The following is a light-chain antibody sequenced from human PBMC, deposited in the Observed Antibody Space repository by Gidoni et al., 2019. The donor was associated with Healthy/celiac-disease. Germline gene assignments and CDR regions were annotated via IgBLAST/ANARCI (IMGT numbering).Light chain of an antibody. Sequence: QPALLHPPHASGPPDQSFTISCTGTSSDGGGYNDVSWYQQHPSKAPKLMIYEVSKRPAGVPDLFSASKAGNTASLTVSGLQADDEAYYCCSSSAGYVVFGGGTKLTVL. J-gene: IGLJ2*01. CDR2: EVS. V-gene: IGLV2-8*01. CDR3: SSSAGYVV. CDR1: SSDGGGYND.